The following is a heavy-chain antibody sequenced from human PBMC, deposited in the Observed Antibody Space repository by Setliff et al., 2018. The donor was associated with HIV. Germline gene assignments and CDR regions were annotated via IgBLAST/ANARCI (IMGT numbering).Heavy chain of an antibody. CDR2: IYTTGST. D-gene: IGHD3-10*01. CDR3: ARAYFGSGIYY. V-gene: IGHV4-61*05. CDR1: GGSISSSSYY. Sequence: PSETLSLTCTVSGGSISSSSYYWSWVRQPPGKGLEWIGYIYTTGSTNYNPSLKSRVTMSVDTSKNQFSLRLTSVTAADTAVYYCARAYFGSGIYYWGQGTLVTVSS. J-gene: IGHJ4*02.